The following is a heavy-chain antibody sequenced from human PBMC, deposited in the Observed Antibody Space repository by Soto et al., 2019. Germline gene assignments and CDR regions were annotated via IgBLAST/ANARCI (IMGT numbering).Heavy chain of an antibody. Sequence: SDTLSLTCTVSGGSIGISSYYWGWILHPPGKGLEWIGSIYYSGSTYYNPSLKSRVTISVDTSKNQFSLKLSSVTAADTAVYYCARRQGVRGRVQLVLMDVWGKGTTVTVS. J-gene: IGHJ6*03. V-gene: IGHV4-39*01. D-gene: IGHD6-13*01. CDR2: IYYSGST. CDR1: GGSIGISSYY. CDR3: ARRQGVRGRVQLVLMDV.